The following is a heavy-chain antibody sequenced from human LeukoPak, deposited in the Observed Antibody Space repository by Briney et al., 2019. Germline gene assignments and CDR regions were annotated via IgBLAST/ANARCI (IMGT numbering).Heavy chain of an antibody. J-gene: IGHJ3*02. CDR2: IYYSGTT. CDR1: GGSISSGDYY. D-gene: IGHD3-10*01. Sequence: SETLSLTCTVSGGSISSGDYYWSWIRQPPGKGLEWIAYIYYSGTTHYNPSLKSRVSISVDRSKNQFSLKLSSVTAADTAVYYCARDRSLAEERDAFDIWGQGTMVTVSS. CDR3: ARDRSLAEERDAFDI. V-gene: IGHV4-30-4*08.